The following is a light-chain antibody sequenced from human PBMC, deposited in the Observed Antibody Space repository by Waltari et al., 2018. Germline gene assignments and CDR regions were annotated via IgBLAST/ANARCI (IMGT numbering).Light chain of an antibody. V-gene: IGKV1-16*02. Sequence: DIQMTQSPSSLSASIGDRVTITCRASQGINNYVAWFQQKPGKAPESLIFAASTLQSGVPSKFSGSGSGTDFTLTISSLQPEDFTTYYCQQYYNYPWTFGQGTKVEFK. CDR3: QQYYNYPWT. CDR1: QGINNY. CDR2: AAS. J-gene: IGKJ1*01.